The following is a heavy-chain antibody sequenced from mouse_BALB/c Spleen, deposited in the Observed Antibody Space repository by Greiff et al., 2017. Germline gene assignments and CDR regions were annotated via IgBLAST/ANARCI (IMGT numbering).Heavy chain of an antibody. D-gene: IGHD2-4*01. Sequence: VQLQQSGPGLGAPSQSLSITCTVSGFSLTCYGVHWGRQPPGKGLEWLGVRWAGGSTNYNSALMSRLSISKDNAKSQVFLKMNSLRTDDTAMYYCARHYYDYDNAMDYWGQGTSVTVSS. CDR2: RWAGGST. CDR3: ARHYYDYDNAMDY. CDR1: GFSLTCYG. V-gene: IGHV2-9*02. J-gene: IGHJ4*01.